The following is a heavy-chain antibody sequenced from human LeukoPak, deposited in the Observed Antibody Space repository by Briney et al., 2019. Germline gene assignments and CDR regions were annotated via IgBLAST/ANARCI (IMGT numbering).Heavy chain of an antibody. J-gene: IGHJ4*02. V-gene: IGHV3-23*01. D-gene: IGHD5-12*01. Sequence: SGGSLRLSCAASGFTFSSYAMSWVRQAPGKGLEWVSAIGGSGGSTYYADSVKGRFTISRDNSKNTLYLQMNSLRAEDTAVYYCAKDLPVNVDTADYFDYWGQGTLVTVSS. CDR1: GFTFSSYA. CDR3: AKDLPVNVDTADYFDY. CDR2: IGGSGGST.